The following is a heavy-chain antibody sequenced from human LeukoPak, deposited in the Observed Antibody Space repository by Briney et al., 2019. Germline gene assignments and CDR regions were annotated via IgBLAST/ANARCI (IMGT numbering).Heavy chain of an antibody. V-gene: IGHV3-15*01. D-gene: IGHD3-10*01. CDR2: IKSKGDGETT. J-gene: IGHJ4*02. Sequence: PGESLRLSCAASGFTFTNAWMSWVRQAPGKGLEWVGRIKSKGDGETTDYAAPVRGRFTMSRDDSTATLYLQMNSLKTEDTAVYFCTTDLGITMIRGVIVFWGQGTLVTVSS. CDR1: GFTFTNAW. CDR3: TTDLGITMIRGVIVF.